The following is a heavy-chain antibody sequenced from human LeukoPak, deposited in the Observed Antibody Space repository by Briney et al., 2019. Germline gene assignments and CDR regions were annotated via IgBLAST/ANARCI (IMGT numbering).Heavy chain of an antibody. CDR2: IYPGDSDT. CDR3: ARPSYYDIFTGYYSDAFDI. Sequence: PGESLKISCKGSGYSFTSYWIGWVRQMPGKGLEWMGIIYPGDSDTRYSPSFQGQVTNSADKSISTAYLQWSSLKPSDTAMYYCARPSYYDIFTGYYSDAFDIWGQGTMVTVSS. J-gene: IGHJ3*02. V-gene: IGHV5-51*01. CDR1: GYSFTSYW. D-gene: IGHD3-9*01.